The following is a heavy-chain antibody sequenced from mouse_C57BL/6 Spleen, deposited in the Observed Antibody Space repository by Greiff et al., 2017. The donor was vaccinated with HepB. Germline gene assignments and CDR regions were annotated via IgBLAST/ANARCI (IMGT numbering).Heavy chain of an antibody. CDR1: GYTFTDYY. V-gene: IGHV1-26*01. CDR2: INPNNGGT. D-gene: IGHD1-1*01. CDR3: ARSPLRGSSPLDAMDY. J-gene: IGHJ4*01. Sequence: EVQLQQSGPELVKPGASVKISCKASGYTFTDYYMNWVKQSHGKSLEWIGDINPNNGGTSYNQKFKGKATLTVDKSSSTAYMELRSLTSEDSAVYYCARSPLRGSSPLDAMDYWGQGTSVTVSS.